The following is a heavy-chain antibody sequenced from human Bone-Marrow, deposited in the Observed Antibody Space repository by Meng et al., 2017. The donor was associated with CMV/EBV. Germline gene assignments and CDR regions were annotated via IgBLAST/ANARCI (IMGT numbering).Heavy chain of an antibody. Sequence: ASVKVSCKTSGYPFISYDINWVRQAAGQGLEWMGWINPNTGNTGYAQKFQGRVTITNDHSLPTSYMEVSSLRSEDTAVYYCARGRNPHRRNWFDPWGQGTLVTVSS. CDR2: INPNTGNT. V-gene: IGHV1-8*03. CDR3: ARGRNPHRRNWFDP. J-gene: IGHJ5*02. D-gene: IGHD1-14*01. CDR1: GYPFISYD.